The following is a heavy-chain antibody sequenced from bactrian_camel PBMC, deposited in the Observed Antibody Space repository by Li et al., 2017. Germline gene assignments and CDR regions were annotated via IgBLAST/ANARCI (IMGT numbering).Heavy chain of an antibody. J-gene: IGHJ4*01. Sequence: VQLVESGGGLVQPGESLRLSCSTSGFTFSTRGMSWVRQAPGKGLEWVSGINRLGGNPYSADSVKGRFTISRDNAKDTLYLQMNSLKIDDTAVYYCALGSSRQATMTARGKGTQVTVS. D-gene: IGHD3*01. V-gene: IGHV3S40*01. CDR2: INRLGGNP. CDR1: GFTFSTRG.